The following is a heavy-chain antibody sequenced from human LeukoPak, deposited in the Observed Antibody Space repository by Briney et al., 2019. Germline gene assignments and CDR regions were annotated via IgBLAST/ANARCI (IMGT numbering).Heavy chain of an antibody. J-gene: IGHJ6*03. Sequence: ASVKVSCKASGYTFTSYGISWMRQAPGQGLEWMGWISAYNGNTNFAQKLQGRVTMTTDTSTSTAYMELRSLRSDDTAVYYCARDGSGSYYYYYYYMDVWGKGTTVTVSS. V-gene: IGHV1-18*01. CDR3: ARDGSGSYYYYYYYMDV. CDR1: GYTFTSYG. D-gene: IGHD3-10*01. CDR2: ISAYNGNT.